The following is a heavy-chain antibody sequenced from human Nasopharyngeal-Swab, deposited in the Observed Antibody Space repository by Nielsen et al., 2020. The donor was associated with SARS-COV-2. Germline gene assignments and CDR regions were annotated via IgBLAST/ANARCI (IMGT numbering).Heavy chain of an antibody. V-gene: IGHV3-23*01. Sequence: GGSLRLSCTASGFTFSTFGMSWVRQAPGKGLEWVSRIGGSGSYADYADSVKGRFTISRDNSKNTLYLQMNSLRAEDTAVYYCAKGGVSVYGDSYYFDFWGQGSLVTVSS. CDR1: GFTFSTFG. D-gene: IGHD4-17*01. CDR2: IGGSGSYA. J-gene: IGHJ4*02. CDR3: AKGGVSVYGDSYYFDF.